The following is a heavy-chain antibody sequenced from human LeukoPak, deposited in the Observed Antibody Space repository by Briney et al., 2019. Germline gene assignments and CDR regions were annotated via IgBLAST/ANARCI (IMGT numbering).Heavy chain of an antibody. CDR1: GFTLSSFE. D-gene: IGHD3-16*01. CDR2: ISSSGSVR. CDR3: AGGTRKRMETV. J-gene: IGHJ4*02. Sequence: GGSLRLSCEASGFTLSSFEMNWVRQAPGKGLEWVSYISSSGSVRTYGDSVKGRFSISRDNTKNSLSLQMSSLRVEDTAFYYCAGGTRKRMETVWGQETLVTVSS. V-gene: IGHV3-48*03.